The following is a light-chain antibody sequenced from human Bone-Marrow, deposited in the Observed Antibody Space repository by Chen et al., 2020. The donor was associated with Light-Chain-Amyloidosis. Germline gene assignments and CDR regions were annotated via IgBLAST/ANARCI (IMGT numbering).Light chain of an antibody. CDR3: SSYTITNTLV. V-gene: IGLV2-14*01. Sequence: SALNQPSSVSGSPGQSCTIPCPGTSSHVGGDNHVSWYQQHPDKAPKLMIYEVTNRPSCVPIRFSGSKSDNTASLTISGLQTEDEADYFCSSYTITNTLVFGSGTRVTVL. CDR2: EVT. J-gene: IGLJ1*01. CDR1: SSHVGGDNH.